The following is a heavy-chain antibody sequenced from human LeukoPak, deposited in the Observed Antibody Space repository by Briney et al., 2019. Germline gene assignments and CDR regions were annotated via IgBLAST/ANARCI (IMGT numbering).Heavy chain of an antibody. D-gene: IGHD1-20*01. V-gene: IGHV6-1*01. J-gene: IGHJ6*02. CDR3: ARDQYNWNGETYYYYYGMDV. Sequence: SQTLSLTCAISGDSVSSNSAAWNWIRQSPSRGLEWLGRTYYRSKWDNDYAVSVKSRITINPDTSKNQFSLQLNSVTPEDTAVYYCARDQYNWNGETYYYYYGMDVWGQGTTVTVSS. CDR2: TYYRSKWDN. CDR1: GDSVSSNSAA.